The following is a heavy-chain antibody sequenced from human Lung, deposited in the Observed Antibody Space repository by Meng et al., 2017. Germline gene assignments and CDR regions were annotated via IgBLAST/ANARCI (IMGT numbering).Heavy chain of an antibody. CDR3: ARGQKGYFDL. V-gene: IGHV4-30-4*01. Sequence: QVQRQESGPGLVKPSQTLSLTCTVSGGSISSSNYYWSWIRQPPGKGLEWSGHIYNSGSTYYNPSLKSRITISVDTSKNQFSLKLSSVTAADTAVYYCARGQKGYFDLWGRGTLVTVFS. CDR1: GGSISSSNYY. J-gene: IGHJ2*01. CDR2: IYNSGST.